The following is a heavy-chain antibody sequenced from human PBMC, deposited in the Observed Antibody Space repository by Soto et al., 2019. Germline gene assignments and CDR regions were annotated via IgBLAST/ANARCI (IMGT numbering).Heavy chain of an antibody. D-gene: IGHD2-15*01. V-gene: IGHV4-31*03. Sequence: QVQLQESGPGLVKPSQPLSLTCTVSGGSISSGGDYWSWLRQHPGKGLEWIGYIYYSGSTYYNPSLKSRVTLSVDTSKNHFSLKLSSVTAADTAVYYCARATPYYYYGMDVWGQGTTVTFSS. CDR1: GGSISSGGDY. CDR2: IYYSGST. J-gene: IGHJ6*02. CDR3: ARATPYYYYGMDV.